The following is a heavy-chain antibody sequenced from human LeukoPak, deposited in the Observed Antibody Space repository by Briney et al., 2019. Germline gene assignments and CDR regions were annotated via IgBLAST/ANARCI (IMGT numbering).Heavy chain of an antibody. J-gene: IGHJ4*02. CDR2: INPSGGST. Sequence: ASVKVSCKASGYTFTSYYMHWVRQAPGQGLEWMGIINPSGGSTSYAQKFQGRVTITRNTSISTAYMELSSLRSEDTAVYYCARAPKNEYSSSQRKKSYYFDYWGQGTLVTVSS. CDR3: ARAPKNEYSSSQRKKSYYFDY. V-gene: IGHV1-46*01. D-gene: IGHD6-13*01. CDR1: GYTFTSYY.